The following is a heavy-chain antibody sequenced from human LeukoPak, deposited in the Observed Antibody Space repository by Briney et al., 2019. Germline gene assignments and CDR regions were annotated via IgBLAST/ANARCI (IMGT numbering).Heavy chain of an antibody. CDR1: GFTFSSYW. J-gene: IGHJ3*02. V-gene: IGHV3-74*01. CDR3: ARKTPLVRGKDVFDI. CDR2: INSDGSST. D-gene: IGHD3-10*01. Sequence: PGGSLRLSCAASGFTFSSYWMHWVRQAPGKGLVWVSRINSDGSSTSYADSVKGRFTISRDNAKNTLHLQMNSLRAEDTAVYYCARKTPLVRGKDVFDIWGQGTMVTVSS.